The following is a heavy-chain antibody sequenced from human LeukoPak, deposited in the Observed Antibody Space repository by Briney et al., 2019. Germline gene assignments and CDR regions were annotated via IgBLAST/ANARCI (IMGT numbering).Heavy chain of an antibody. J-gene: IGHJ4*02. D-gene: IGHD5-12*01. CDR1: AFNFTAYW. CDR3: AVSNSGYGR. V-gene: IGHV3-74*01. Sequence: PGGSLRLSCASSAFNFTAYWMHWVRQDPRQRLLGVARINSDGTTTNYADSVKGRFTISRDNAKNTLFLQMNSLRAEDTGVYFCAVSNSGYGRWGQGALVTIYS. CDR2: INSDGTTT.